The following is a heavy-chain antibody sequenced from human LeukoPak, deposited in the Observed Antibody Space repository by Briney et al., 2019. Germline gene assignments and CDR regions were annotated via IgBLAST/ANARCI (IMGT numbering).Heavy chain of an antibody. D-gene: IGHD5-18*01. CDR1: GGSFSGYY. CDR3: ARGPWIQLWSVPFDY. V-gene: IGHV4-34*01. Sequence: SETLSLTCAVYGGSFSGYYWSWIRQPPGKGLEWIGEINHSGSTNYNPSLKSRVTISVDTSKIQFSLKLSSVTAADTAVYYCARGPWIQLWSVPFDYWGQGTLVTVSS. J-gene: IGHJ4*02. CDR2: INHSGST.